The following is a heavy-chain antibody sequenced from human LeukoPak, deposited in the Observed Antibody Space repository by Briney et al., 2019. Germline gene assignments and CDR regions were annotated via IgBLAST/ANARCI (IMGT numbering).Heavy chain of an antibody. D-gene: IGHD3-22*01. CDR3: ARDRALYDSRRGYYYTEDDY. J-gene: IGHJ4*02. V-gene: IGHV3-7*01. CDR2: INQDESEK. CDR1: GFTFSSSW. Sequence: GGSLRLSCAASGFTFSSSWMSWVRQTPGKGLEWVANINQDESEKYSVDSVKGRFTISRDNAMSSLYLQMNSLRADDTAVYYCARDRALYDSRRGYYYTEDDYWGQGTLVTVSS.